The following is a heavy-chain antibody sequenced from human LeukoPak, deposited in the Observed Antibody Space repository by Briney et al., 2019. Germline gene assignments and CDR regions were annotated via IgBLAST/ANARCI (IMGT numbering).Heavy chain of an antibody. CDR3: ARECVWRYCGGDSCGWFDP. CDR1: GGSISSGSYY. Sequence: SQTLSLTCTVSGGSISSGSYYWSWIRQPAGKGLEWIGRIYTSGSTNYNPSLKSRVTISVDTSKNQFSLKLSSVTAADTAVYYCARECVWRYCGGDSCGWFDPWGQGTLVTVSS. D-gene: IGHD2-21*02. J-gene: IGHJ5*02. CDR2: IYTSGST. V-gene: IGHV4-61*02.